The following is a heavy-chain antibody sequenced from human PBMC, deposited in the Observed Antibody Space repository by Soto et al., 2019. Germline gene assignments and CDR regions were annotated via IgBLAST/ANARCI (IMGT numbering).Heavy chain of an antibody. CDR1: GFTVSSHY. CDR2: IFTGGST. Sequence: EVQLVESGGGLVQPGGSLRLSCAASGFTVSSHYMSWVRQAPGKGLEWVSVIFTGGSTYYADSVKGRFTISRHSSMNTVYLQMDSLRAEDTAVYYWARDRQSSGWLDAFDIWGQGTMVTVSS. D-gene: IGHD6-19*01. V-gene: IGHV3-53*04. J-gene: IGHJ3*02. CDR3: ARDRQSSGWLDAFDI.